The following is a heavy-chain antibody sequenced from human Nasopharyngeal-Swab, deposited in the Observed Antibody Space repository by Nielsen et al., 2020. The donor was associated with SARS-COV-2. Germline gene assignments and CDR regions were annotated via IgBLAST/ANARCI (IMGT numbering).Heavy chain of an antibody. CDR1: GGSISGSSYY. Sequence: SETLSLTCTVSGGSISGSSYYWGWIRQPPGKGLEWIGSIYYSGSTYYNPSLKSRVTISVDTSKNQFSLKLSSVTAADTAVYYCARLSNWYFDLWGRGTLVTVSS. CDR3: ARLSNWYFDL. CDR2: IYYSGST. J-gene: IGHJ2*01. V-gene: IGHV4-39*01.